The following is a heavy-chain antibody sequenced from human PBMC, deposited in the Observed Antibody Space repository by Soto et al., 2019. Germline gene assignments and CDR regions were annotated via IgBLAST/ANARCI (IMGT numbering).Heavy chain of an antibody. CDR3: ARVRSGYSSGWSLDY. D-gene: IGHD6-19*01. CDR1: GGSMRNYY. CDR2: IFYSGST. V-gene: IGHV4-59*01. Sequence: SETLSLTCTVSGGSMRNYYWSWIRQPPGKGLEWIAYIFYSGSTDYNPSLKSRVTISVDTSNNQFSLKLVSVTAADTAVYYCARVRSGYSSGWSLDYWGQGTLVTVSS. J-gene: IGHJ4*02.